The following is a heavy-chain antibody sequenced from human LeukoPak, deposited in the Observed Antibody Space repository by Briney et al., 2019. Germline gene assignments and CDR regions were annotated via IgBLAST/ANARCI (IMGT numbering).Heavy chain of an antibody. D-gene: IGHD6-19*01. J-gene: IGHJ4*02. CDR2: ISSSSSYI. Sequence: AGGSLRLSCAASGFIFSSYTMNWVRQAPGKGLEWVSSISSSSSYIYYADSVKGRFTISRDNARSTLYLQMNSLRAEDTAVYYCARGGSLGYWGQGTLVTVSS. V-gene: IGHV3-21*01. CDR1: GFIFSSYT. CDR3: ARGGSLGY.